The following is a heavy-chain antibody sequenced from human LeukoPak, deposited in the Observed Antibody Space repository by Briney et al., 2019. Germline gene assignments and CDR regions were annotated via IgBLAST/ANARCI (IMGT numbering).Heavy chain of an antibody. V-gene: IGHV4-39*01. D-gene: IGHD6-13*01. Sequence: SETLSLTCTVSGGSISSSSYYWGWIRQPPGKGLEWIGSIYYSGSTYYNPSLKSRVTISVDTSKNQFSLKLSSVTAADTAVYYCARQELQTIAADWFDPWGQGTLVTVSS. CDR3: ARQELQTIAADWFDP. J-gene: IGHJ5*02. CDR1: GGSISSSSYY. CDR2: IYYSGST.